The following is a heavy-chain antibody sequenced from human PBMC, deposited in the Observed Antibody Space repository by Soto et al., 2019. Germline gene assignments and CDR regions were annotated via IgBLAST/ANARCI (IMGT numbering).Heavy chain of an antibody. V-gene: IGHV1-69*06. CDR3: ATNLREAFGY. CDR1: GGTLSSYA. J-gene: IGHJ4*02. Sequence: GASVKVSCKASGGTLSSYAISWVRQAPGQGLEWMGGIIPIFGTANYAQKFQGRVTITADKSTSTAYMELSSLRSEDTAVYYCATNLREAFGYWGQGTLVTVSS. CDR2: IIPIFGTA. D-gene: IGHD4-17*01.